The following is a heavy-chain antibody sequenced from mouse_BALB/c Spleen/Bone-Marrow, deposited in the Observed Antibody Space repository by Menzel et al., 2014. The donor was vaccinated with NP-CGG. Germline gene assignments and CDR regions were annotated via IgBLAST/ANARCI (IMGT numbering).Heavy chain of an antibody. Sequence: EVHLVESGGGLVKLGGSLKLSCAASGFTFSSYYMSWVRQTPEKRLELVAAINSNGGSTYYPDTVKGRFTISRDNAKNTLYLQMSSLKSEDTALYYCVRRGWDGYFDYWGQGTTLTVSS. CDR3: VRRGWDGYFDY. D-gene: IGHD4-1*01. V-gene: IGHV5-6-2*01. J-gene: IGHJ2*01. CDR2: INSNGGST. CDR1: GFTFSSYY.